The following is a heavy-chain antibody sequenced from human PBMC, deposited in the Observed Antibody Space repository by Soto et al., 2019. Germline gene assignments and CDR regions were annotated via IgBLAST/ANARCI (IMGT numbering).Heavy chain of an antibody. V-gene: IGHV3-33*05. CDR1: GFTFSNHG. D-gene: IGHD3-16*01. J-gene: IGHJ4*02. CDR3: ARDDEYADNGFDY. CDR2: IVMDGSQQ. Sequence: QVQLVESGGGVVQPGWSLRLSCAASGFTFSNHGMHWVRQAPGKGLEWVAVIVMDGSQQHYADSLKGRFTISRDNSKNTLYLQMNSLRAEDTGVYYCARDDEYADNGFDYWGQGTLVSVSS.